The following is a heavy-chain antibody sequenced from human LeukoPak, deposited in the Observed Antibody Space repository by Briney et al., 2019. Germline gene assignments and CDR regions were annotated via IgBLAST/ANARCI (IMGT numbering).Heavy chain of an antibody. CDR3: ARDGNRGYTFDY. Sequence: SETLSLTCTVSGGSISSYYWSWIRQPAGKGLEWIGRIYTRGSTNYNPSLTIRVTMPVDTSKNQFSRRLISVTAADTAVYYCARDGNRGYTFDYWGPGTLVTVSS. V-gene: IGHV4-4*07. J-gene: IGHJ4*02. CDR1: GGSISSYY. D-gene: IGHD5-12*01. CDR2: IYTRGST.